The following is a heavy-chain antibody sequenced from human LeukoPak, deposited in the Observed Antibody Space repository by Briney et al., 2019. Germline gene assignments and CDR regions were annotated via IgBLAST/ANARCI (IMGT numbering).Heavy chain of an antibody. J-gene: IGHJ4*02. CDR3: ARIITMVRGVPYCFDY. V-gene: IGHV5-51*01. D-gene: IGHD3-10*01. CDR2: IYPGDSDT. Sequence: RESLKISCKGSGYSFTSYWIGWVRQMPGKGLEWMGIIYPGDSDTRYSPSFQGQVTISADKSISTAYLQWSSLKASDTAMYYCARIITMVRGVPYCFDYWGQGTLVTVSS. CDR1: GYSFTSYW.